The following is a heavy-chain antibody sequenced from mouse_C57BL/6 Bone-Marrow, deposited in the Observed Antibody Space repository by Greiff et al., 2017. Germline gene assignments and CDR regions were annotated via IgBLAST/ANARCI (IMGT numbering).Heavy chain of an antibody. J-gene: IGHJ4*01. CDR2: IGPGSGST. V-gene: IGHV1-77*01. CDR3: VEIRAGYYYAMDY. Sequence: VQLQQSGAELVKPGASVTISCKASGYTFTDYYIHWVKQTPVHGLEWIGKIGPGSGSTSYNQKFKGKATLTADQSSSTAYMQLSSLTSEDSAVFFCVEIRAGYYYAMDYWGQGTSVTVSS. CDR1: GYTFTDYY. D-gene: IGHD3-3*01.